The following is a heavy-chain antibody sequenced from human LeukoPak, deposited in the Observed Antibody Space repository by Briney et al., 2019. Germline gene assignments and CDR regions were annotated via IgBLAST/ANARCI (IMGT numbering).Heavy chain of an antibody. J-gene: IGHJ5*02. CDR3: ARDLARWLDTNWFDP. CDR1: GYTFTSYG. Sequence: ASVKVSCKASGYTFTSYGISWVRQAPGQGLEWMGWISAYNGNTNYAQKLQGRVTMTTDTSTSTAYMELSRLRSDDTAVYYCARDLARWLDTNWFDPWGQGTLVTVSS. D-gene: IGHD6-19*01. CDR2: ISAYNGNT. V-gene: IGHV1-18*01.